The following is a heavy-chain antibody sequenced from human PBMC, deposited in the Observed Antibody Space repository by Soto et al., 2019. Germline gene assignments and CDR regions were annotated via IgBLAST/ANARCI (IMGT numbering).Heavy chain of an antibody. CDR1: GFTFTTYA. J-gene: IGHJ4*02. CDR2: ISGSGVNT. Sequence: GGSLRLSCAASGFTFTTYAMSWVRQAPGKGLEWVSTISGSGVNTYYPDSVKGRFTISRDNSENTLYLQMNSLRAEDTAVYYCARMYCSSTSCQHFDYWGQGTQVTVSS. D-gene: IGHD2-2*01. CDR3: ARMYCSSTSCQHFDY. V-gene: IGHV3-23*01.